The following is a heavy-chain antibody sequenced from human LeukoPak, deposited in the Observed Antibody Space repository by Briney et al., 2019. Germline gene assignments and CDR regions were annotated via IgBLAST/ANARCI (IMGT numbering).Heavy chain of an antibody. CDR1: GGSFSGYY. CDR2: INHSGST. Sequence: LSETLSLTCAVYGGSFSGYYWSWIRQPPGKGLEWIGEINHSGSTNYNPSLKSRVTISVDTSKNQFSLKLSSVTAADTAVYYCARRHGYVWGSYRPAPFDYWGQGTLVTVSS. V-gene: IGHV4-34*01. J-gene: IGHJ4*02. CDR3: ARRHGYVWGSYRPAPFDY. D-gene: IGHD3-16*02.